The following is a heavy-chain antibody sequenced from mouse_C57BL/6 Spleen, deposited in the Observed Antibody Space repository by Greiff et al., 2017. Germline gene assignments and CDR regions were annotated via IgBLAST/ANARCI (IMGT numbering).Heavy chain of an antibody. D-gene: IGHD3-2*02. CDR2: ISNLAYSI. V-gene: IGHV5-15*01. J-gene: IGHJ3*01. Sequence: DVMLVESGGGLVQPGGSLKLSCAASGFTFSDYGMAWVRQAPRKGPEWVAFISNLAYSIYYADTVTGRFTISRENAKNTLYLEMSSLRSEDTAMYYCARHESSGWFAYGGQGTLVTVSA. CDR1: GFTFSDYG. CDR3: ARHESSGWFAY.